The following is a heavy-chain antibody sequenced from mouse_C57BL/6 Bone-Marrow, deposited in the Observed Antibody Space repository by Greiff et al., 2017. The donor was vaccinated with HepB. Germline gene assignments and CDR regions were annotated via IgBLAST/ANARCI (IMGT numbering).Heavy chain of an antibody. V-gene: IGHV1-31*01. CDR3: AKGGWDDAMDY. Sequence: EVKLMESGPELVKPGASVKISCKASGYSFTGYYMHWVKQSHGNILDWIGYIYPYNGVSSYNQKFKGKATLTVDKSSSTAYMELRSLTSEDSAVYYCAKGGWDDAMDYWGQGTSVTVSS. CDR2: IYPYNGVS. CDR1: GYSFTGYY. J-gene: IGHJ4*01. D-gene: IGHD4-1*01.